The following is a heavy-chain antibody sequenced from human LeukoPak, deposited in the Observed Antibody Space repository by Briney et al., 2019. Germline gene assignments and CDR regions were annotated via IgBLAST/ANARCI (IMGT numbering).Heavy chain of an antibody. V-gene: IGHV1-2*02. Sequence: GASVEDSCKASGYTFTGYYMHWVRQAPGQGLEWMGWINPNSGGTNYAQKFQGRVTMTRDTSISTAYMELSRLRSGDTAVYYCARRSIMDNWDFDYWGQGTLVTVSS. CDR2: INPNSGGT. CDR1: GYTFTGYY. CDR3: ARRSIMDNWDFDY. D-gene: IGHD1-20*01. J-gene: IGHJ4*02.